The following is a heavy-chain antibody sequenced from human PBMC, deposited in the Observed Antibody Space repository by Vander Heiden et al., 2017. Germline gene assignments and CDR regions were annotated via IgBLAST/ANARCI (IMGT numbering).Heavy chain of an antibody. Sequence: QLEQSGAEVKKPGSSVKVSCKTAGGTFNSHGFGWVRQAPGPGLQWMGGIIPIFGTTSYAREFQDRVTITADESTSTAYMELVSLTSEDTAVYYCARGSAPLRYFDWPEGYFDYWGQGTLVTVS. CDR3: ARGSAPLRYFDWPEGYFDY. J-gene: IGHJ4*02. CDR1: GGTFNSHG. V-gene: IGHV1-69*01. D-gene: IGHD3-9*01. CDR2: IIPIFGTT.